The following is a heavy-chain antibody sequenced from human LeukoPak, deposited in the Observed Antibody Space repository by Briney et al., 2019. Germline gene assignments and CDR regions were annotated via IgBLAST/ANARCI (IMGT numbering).Heavy chain of an antibody. D-gene: IGHD3-9*01. CDR3: ARGVDILTGPYGMDV. CDR1: GGSISSYY. CDR2: IYYSGST. V-gene: IGHV4-59*01. Sequence: PSETLSLTCTVSGGSISSYYWSWIRQPPGKGLEWIGYIYYSGSTNYNPSLKSRVTISVDTSKNRFSLKLSSVTAADTAVYYCARGVDILTGPYGMDVWGQGTTVTVSS. J-gene: IGHJ6*02.